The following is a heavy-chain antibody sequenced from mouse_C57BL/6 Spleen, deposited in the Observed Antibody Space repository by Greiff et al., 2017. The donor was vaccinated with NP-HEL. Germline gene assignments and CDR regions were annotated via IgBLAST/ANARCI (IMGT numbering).Heavy chain of an antibody. D-gene: IGHD1-1*01. V-gene: IGHV5-16*01. CDR2: INYDGSST. CDR1: GFTFSDYY. CDR3: ARYGDYYGSSYVDWYFDV. J-gene: IGHJ1*03. Sequence: EVKLVESEGGLVQPGSSMKLSCTASGFTFSDYYMAWVRQVPEKGLEWVANINYDGSSTYYLDSLKSRFIISRDNAKNILYLQMSSLKSEDTATYYCARYGDYYGSSYVDWYFDVWGTGTTVTVSS.